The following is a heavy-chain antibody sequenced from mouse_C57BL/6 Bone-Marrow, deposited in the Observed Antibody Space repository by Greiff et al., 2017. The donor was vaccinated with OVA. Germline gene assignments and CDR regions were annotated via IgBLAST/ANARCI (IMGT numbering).Heavy chain of an antibody. V-gene: IGHV1-62-2*01. CDR3: AGQEADYYGSSYYFDY. CDR1: GYTFTEYT. D-gene: IGHD1-1*01. Sequence: QVQLQQSGAELVKPGASVKLSCKASGYTFTEYTIHWVKQRSGQGLEWIGWFYPGSGSIKYNEKFKDKATLTADKSSSTVYMELSRLTSEDSAVYFCAGQEADYYGSSYYFDYWGQGTTLTVSS. CDR2: FYPGSGSI. J-gene: IGHJ2*01.